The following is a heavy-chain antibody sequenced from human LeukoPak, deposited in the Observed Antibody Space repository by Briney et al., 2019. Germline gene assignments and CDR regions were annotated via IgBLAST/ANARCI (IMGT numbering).Heavy chain of an antibody. V-gene: IGHV4-34*01. CDR2: INHSGST. D-gene: IGHD3-10*01. J-gene: IGHJ6*02. CDR3: ATYYYGSGSYQTRGSYGMDV. Sequence: SETLSLTCSVSGRSIRSYYWSWIRQPPGKGLEWIGEINHSGSTNYNPSLKSRVTISVDTSKNQFSLKLSSVTAADTAVYYCATYYYGSGSYQTRGSYGMDVWGQGTTVTVSS. CDR1: GRSIRSYY.